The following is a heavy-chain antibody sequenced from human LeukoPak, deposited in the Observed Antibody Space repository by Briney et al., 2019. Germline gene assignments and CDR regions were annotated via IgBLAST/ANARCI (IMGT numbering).Heavy chain of an antibody. D-gene: IGHD3-22*01. J-gene: IGHJ3*02. CDR1: GGSISSYY. V-gene: IGHV4-59*01. CDR3: ARGSSSENNYHDSSGYYSDAFHI. CDR2: IYYSGST. Sequence: SETLSLTCTVSGGSISSYYWSWIRQPPGKGLEWIGYIYYSGSTNYNPSLKSRVTISVDTSKNQFSLKLSSVTAADTAVYYCARGSSSENNYHDSSGYYSDAFHIWGQGTMVTVSS.